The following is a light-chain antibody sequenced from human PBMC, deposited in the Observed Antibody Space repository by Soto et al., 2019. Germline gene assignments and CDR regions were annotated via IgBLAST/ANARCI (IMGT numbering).Light chain of an antibody. CDR3: SSYTSSGTPV. CDR2: DVS. J-gene: IGLJ2*01. Sequence: QSVLTQPASVSGSPGQSITISCTGTSSDVGGYKYVSWYQQHPGKAPKRLIYDVSNRPSGVSNRFSGSKSGNTASLTISGLQAEDEGDYYCSSYTSSGTPVFGGGTKLTVL. V-gene: IGLV2-14*01. CDR1: SSDVGGYKY.